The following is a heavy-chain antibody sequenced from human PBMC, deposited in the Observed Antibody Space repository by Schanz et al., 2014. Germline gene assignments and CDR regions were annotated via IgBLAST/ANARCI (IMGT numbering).Heavy chain of an antibody. J-gene: IGHJ2*01. CDR3: ARNRGSGGQNWYFDL. Sequence: EVQLVESGGGLVQPGGSLRLSCAASGFTFDHYAMTWVRQAPGKGLEWVAAVSSRSDEIKYADSVRGRFTISRDNSRSTMYLQMNSLRADDTAVYYCARNRGSGGQNWYFDLWGRGTLVTVSS. CDR2: VSSRSDEI. V-gene: IGHV3-23*04. D-gene: IGHD1-26*01. CDR1: GFTFDHYA.